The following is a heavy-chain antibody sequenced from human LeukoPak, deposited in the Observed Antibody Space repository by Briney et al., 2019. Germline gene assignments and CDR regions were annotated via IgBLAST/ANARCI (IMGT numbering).Heavy chain of an antibody. Sequence: LGASVKVSCKASGGTFSSYAISWVRQAPGQGLEWMGGIIPIFGVANYAQKFQGRVTITTDESTSTAYMELRSLRSEDTAVYYCARAGELEPRLVFDYWGQGTLVTVYS. J-gene: IGHJ4*02. CDR1: GGTFSSYA. CDR3: ARAGELEPRLVFDY. V-gene: IGHV1-69*05. D-gene: IGHD1-1*01. CDR2: IIPIFGVA.